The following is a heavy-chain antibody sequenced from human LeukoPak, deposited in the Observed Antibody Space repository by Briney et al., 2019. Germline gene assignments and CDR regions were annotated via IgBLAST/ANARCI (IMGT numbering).Heavy chain of an antibody. J-gene: IGHJ4*02. Sequence: SETLCLTCTVSGGSITSNSYYWGWIRQPPGKGLEWIGSLYYTGSTYYNPSLKSRVTISVDTSKNQFSLKLNFVTAADTAVYYCARQSPIDDFWSGYSSGSDYWGQGTLVTVSS. CDR2: LYYTGST. D-gene: IGHD3-3*01. V-gene: IGHV4-39*01. CDR1: GGSITSNSYY. CDR3: ARQSPIDDFWSGYSSGSDY.